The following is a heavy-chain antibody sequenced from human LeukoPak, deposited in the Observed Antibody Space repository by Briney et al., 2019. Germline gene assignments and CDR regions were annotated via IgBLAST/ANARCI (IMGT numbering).Heavy chain of an antibody. V-gene: IGHV4-4*07. CDR1: GGSISNYY. J-gene: IGHJ3*02. CDR3: ARGRYFSADICTGGDSFDI. Sequence: SETLSLTCTVSGGSISNYYWSWIRQPAGKGLEWIGRKNARGSSNYNPPVQSRVTMSVDTSKNQFSLKLRSVAAADTAVYYCARGRYFSADICTGGDSFDIWGQGTMVSVSP. CDR2: KNARGSS. D-gene: IGHD2/OR15-2a*01.